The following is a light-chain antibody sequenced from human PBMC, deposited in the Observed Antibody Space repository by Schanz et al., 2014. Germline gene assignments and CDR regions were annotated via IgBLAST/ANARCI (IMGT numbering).Light chain of an antibody. CDR1: QSVSSSY. J-gene: IGKJ3*01. V-gene: IGKV3-20*01. CDR3: QQYVSSPFT. Sequence: EIVLTQSPATLSLSPGERATLSCRASQSVSSSYLAWYQQKPGQAPRLLIYGASSRATGIPDRFSGSGSGTDFTLTISRLEPEDVAVYYCQQYVSSPFTCGPGTKVDIK. CDR2: GAS.